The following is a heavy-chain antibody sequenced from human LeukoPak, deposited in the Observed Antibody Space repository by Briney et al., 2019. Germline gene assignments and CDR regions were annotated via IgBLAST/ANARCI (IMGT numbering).Heavy chain of an antibody. CDR3: AIEFDYGDYRTFGY. Sequence: GGSLTLSCTASGFTFGDYAMTWVRQAPGKGLEWVGFIGSEVYGGTREYAASVKGRFTISRDDSKNIAYLQMNSLRIEDTAVYYCAIEFDYGDYRTFGYWGQGIVVSVSS. CDR2: IGSEVYGGTR. CDR1: GFTFGDYA. J-gene: IGHJ4*01. D-gene: IGHD4-17*01. V-gene: IGHV3-49*04.